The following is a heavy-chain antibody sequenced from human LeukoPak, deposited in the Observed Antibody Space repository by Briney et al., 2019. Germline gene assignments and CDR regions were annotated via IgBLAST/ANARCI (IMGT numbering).Heavy chain of an antibody. CDR1: GVSISSSSYY. J-gene: IGHJ6*02. Sequence: SETLSLTCTVSGVSISSSSYYWGWIRQPPGKGLEWIGSIYYSGSTYYNPSLKSRVTISVDTSKNQFSLKLSSVTAADTAVYYCARGSCCYYYYGMDVWGQGTTVTVSS. CDR3: ARGSCCYYYYGMDV. CDR2: IYYSGST. V-gene: IGHV4-39*07. D-gene: IGHD4/OR15-4a*01.